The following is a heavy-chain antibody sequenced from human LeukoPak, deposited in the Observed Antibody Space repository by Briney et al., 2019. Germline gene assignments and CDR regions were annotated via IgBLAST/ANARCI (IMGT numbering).Heavy chain of an antibody. J-gene: IGHJ6*03. Sequence: PGGSLRLSCTVSGLTFDTYGMSWVRQAPGKGLEWVSAISASGSNTHYADSVKGRFTISRDNAKNSLYLQMNSLRAEDTAVYYCVRGSLASGVVVYYYYYLDVWGKGTTVTVSS. CDR1: GLTFDTYG. CDR2: ISASGSNT. V-gene: IGHV3-23*01. CDR3: VRGSLASGVVVYYYYYLDV. D-gene: IGHD3-3*01.